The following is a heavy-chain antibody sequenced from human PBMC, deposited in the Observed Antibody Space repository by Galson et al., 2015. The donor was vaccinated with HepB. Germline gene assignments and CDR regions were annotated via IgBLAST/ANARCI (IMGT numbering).Heavy chain of an antibody. D-gene: IGHD3-22*01. CDR3: ARGCDPSGFYPCH. V-gene: IGHV1-3*01. Sequence: SVKVSCKASGYTFTYYTMHWVRQAPGQRLEWMGWINAGDDTTKYSQKFQGRVTITSDTFANTAYMELSSLTSEDTAVYYCARGCDPSGFYPCHWGQGALGTVSS. J-gene: IGHJ4*02. CDR1: GYTFTYYT. CDR2: INAGDDTT.